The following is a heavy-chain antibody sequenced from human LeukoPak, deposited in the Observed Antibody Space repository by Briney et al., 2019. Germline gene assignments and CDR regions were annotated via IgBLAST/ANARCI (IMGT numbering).Heavy chain of an antibody. D-gene: IGHD1-26*01. CDR3: ASWDSRTYYFDY. J-gene: IGHJ4*02. CDR1: GYSISSGYY. CDR2: IYHSGST. Sequence: SETLSLTCAVSGYSISSGYYWGWIRQQPGKGLEWIGSIYHSGSTYYNPSLKSRVTISVDTSKNQFSLKLSSVTAADTAVYYCASWDSRTYYFDYWGQGTLVTVSS. V-gene: IGHV4-38-2*01.